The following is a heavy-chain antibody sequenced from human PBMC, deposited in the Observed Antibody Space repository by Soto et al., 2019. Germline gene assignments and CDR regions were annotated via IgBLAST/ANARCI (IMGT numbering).Heavy chain of an antibody. CDR3: ATHIVVVTAMNAFDI. V-gene: IGHV1-46*01. CDR1: GYTFTSYY. Sequence: QVQLVQSGAEVKKPGASVKVSCKASGYTFTSYYMHWVRQAPGQGLEWMGIINPSGGSKSYAQKFQGRVTMTRDTSTSTVYMELSSLRSEDTAVYYCATHIVVVTAMNAFDIWGQGTMVTVSS. D-gene: IGHD2-21*02. CDR2: INPSGGSK. J-gene: IGHJ3*02.